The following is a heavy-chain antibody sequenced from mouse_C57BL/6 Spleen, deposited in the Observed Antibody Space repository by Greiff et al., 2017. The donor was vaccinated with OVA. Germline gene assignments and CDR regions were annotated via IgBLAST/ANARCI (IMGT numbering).Heavy chain of an antibody. CDR1: GYTFTSYW. J-gene: IGHJ2*01. CDR3: ARTPYCCGSSYRY. V-gene: IGHV1-55*01. Sequence: QVQLQQPGAELVKPGASVKMSCKASGYTFTSYWITWVKQRPGQGLEWIGDIYPGSGSTNYNEKFKSKATLTVDTSSSTAYMQLSSLTSEDSAVYYCARTPYCCGSSYRYWGQGTTLTVST. CDR2: IYPGSGST. D-gene: IGHD1-1*01.